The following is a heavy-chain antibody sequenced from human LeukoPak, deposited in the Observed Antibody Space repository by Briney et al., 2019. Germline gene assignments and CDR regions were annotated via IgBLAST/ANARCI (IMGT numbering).Heavy chain of an antibody. V-gene: IGHV3-74*01. CDR3: ARGAQWQGGGLDV. CDR1: GFTFSSYW. D-gene: IGHD6-19*01. CDR2: INSDGRST. Sequence: PGGSLRLSCAASGFTFSSYWMHWVRQAPGKGLVGVSHINSDGRSTSYADSVKGRLTISRDNAKNTLYLQMNSLRAEDTAVYYCARGAQWQGGGLDVWGQGTTVTVSS. J-gene: IGHJ6*02.